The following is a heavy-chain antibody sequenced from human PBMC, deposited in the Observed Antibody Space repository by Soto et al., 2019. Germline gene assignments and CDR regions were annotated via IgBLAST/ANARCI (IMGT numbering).Heavy chain of an antibody. D-gene: IGHD3-9*01. CDR2: IKSKTDGVTK. Sequence: EVQLVESGGGLVKPGGSLRLSCAASGFTFSNAWMNWVRQAPGKGLEWVGLIKSKTDGVTKDYAAPVKGRFTISSDDSKNTLYLKMHSLKTEERAVYYCTTDLTAILVWDVGGQGTTVTVSS. CDR1: GFTFSNAW. CDR3: TTDLTAILVWDV. V-gene: IGHV3-15*07. J-gene: IGHJ6*02.